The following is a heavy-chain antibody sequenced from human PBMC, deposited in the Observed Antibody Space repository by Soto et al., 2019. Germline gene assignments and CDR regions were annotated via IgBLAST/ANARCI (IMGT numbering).Heavy chain of an antibody. CDR2: IWSDGNSQ. CDR3: ARDKGLTCIHQ. Sequence: QVQLVESGGGVVQPGMSLRLSCAASGIPFSASGMHWVRQAPGKGLEWVAMIWSDGNSQYYANSVKGRFTISRDNSRNTVYLQRAGLGDEDTAVYVCARDKGLTCIHQWGQGTLVAVSS. D-gene: IGHD2-2*01. V-gene: IGHV3-33*01. CDR1: GIPFSASG. J-gene: IGHJ4*02.